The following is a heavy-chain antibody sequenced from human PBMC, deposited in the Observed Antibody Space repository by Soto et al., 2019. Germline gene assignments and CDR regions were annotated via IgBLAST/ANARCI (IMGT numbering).Heavy chain of an antibody. V-gene: IGHV3-33*02. J-gene: IGHJ6*02. CDR2: IWFDGIKQ. CDR1: GFTFSTYA. CDR3: TRVGFDV. Sequence: SLRLSCAVSGFTFSTYAMHWVRQAPGKGLEWVALIWFDGIKQYYADSVRGRFTISEDSSTNTVFLQMNNLRAEDTALYYCTRVGFDVWGQGTAVTVSS.